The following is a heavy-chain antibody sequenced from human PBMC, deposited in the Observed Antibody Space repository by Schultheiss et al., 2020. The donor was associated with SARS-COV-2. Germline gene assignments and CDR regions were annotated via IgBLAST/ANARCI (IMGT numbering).Heavy chain of an antibody. CDR2: ISYDTTKQ. J-gene: IGHJ4*02. CDR1: GFTFSNYA. V-gene: IGHV3-30-3*01. D-gene: IGHD6-19*01. CDR3: ATGIAEARYFDL. Sequence: LSLTCAASGFTFSNYAMHWVRQAPGKGLEWLTFISYDTTKQYYADSVKGRFTSSRDNSKNTLFLQVNSLRPEDTAVYYCATGIAEARYFDLWGLGTRVTVSS.